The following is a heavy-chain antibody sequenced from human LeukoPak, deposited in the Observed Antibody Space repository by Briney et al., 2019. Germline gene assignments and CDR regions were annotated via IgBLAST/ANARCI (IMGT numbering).Heavy chain of an antibody. D-gene: IGHD3-22*01. CDR1: GGSFSGYY. Sequence: SEALSLTCAVYGGSFSGYYWSWIRQPPGKGLEWIGEINHSGSTNYNPSLKSRVTISVDTSKNQFSLKLSSVTAADTAVYYCARGVYDSSGYLYYFDYWGQGTLVTVSS. J-gene: IGHJ4*02. CDR2: INHSGST. V-gene: IGHV4-34*01. CDR3: ARGVYDSSGYLYYFDY.